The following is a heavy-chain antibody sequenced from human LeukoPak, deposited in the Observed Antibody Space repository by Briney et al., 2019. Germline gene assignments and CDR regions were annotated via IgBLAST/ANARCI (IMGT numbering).Heavy chain of an antibody. CDR2: NSGDGDST. Sequence: GGSLRLSCAASGFTFDDYAMHWVRQAPGKGLEWVSLNSGDGDSTYYAGSVKGRFTISRDNSKSSLYLQMNSLRTEDTALYYCAKDTKSFGIHAFDIWGQGTMVTVSS. V-gene: IGHV3-43*02. J-gene: IGHJ3*02. D-gene: IGHD3-10*01. CDR3: AKDTKSFGIHAFDI. CDR1: GFTFDDYA.